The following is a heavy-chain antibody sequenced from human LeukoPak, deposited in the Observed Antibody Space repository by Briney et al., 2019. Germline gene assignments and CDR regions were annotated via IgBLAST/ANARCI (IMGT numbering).Heavy chain of an antibody. CDR2: IYYSGSI. V-gene: IGHV4-39*01. CDR1: GGSLSNSSKY. D-gene: IGHD3-10*01. CDR3: ATPRGASNWFDP. Sequence: PSETLSLTCTVSGGSLSNSSKYWGWIRQPPGKGLEWIGNIYYSGSIYYNPSLKSRVAIFVDTSNNQFSLKLSSVTAADTAVYYCATPRGASNWFDPWGQGALVTVSS. J-gene: IGHJ5*02.